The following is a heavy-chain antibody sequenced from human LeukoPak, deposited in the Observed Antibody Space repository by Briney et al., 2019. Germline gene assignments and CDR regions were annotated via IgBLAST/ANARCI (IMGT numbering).Heavy chain of an antibody. CDR3: ARVPRPMIVVAYDY. D-gene: IGHD3-22*01. V-gene: IGHV4-30-4*01. CDR1: GGSISSGDYY. J-gene: IGHJ4*02. CDR2: IYYSGST. Sequence: PSETLSLTCTVSGGSISSGDYYWSWIRQPPGKGLEWIGYIYYSGSTYHNPSLKSRVTISVDTSKNQFSLKLSSVTAADTAVYYCARVPRPMIVVAYDYWGQGTLVTVSS.